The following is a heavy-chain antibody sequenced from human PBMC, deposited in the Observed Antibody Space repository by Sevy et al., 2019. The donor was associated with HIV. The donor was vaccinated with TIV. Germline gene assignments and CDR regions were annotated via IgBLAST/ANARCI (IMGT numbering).Heavy chain of an antibody. CDR1: GFSFDSYG. Sequence: GGSLRLSCAVSGFSFDSYGMTWVRQAPGKGLEWVSAISGSGTRTYYADSVKGRFIISRDNSKNTLDLQMNSLRAEDTAIYYCAKGGWGHYYPDEIAYYFYYYNMDVWGKGTTVTVSS. CDR3: AKGGWGHYYPDEIAYYFYYYNMDV. J-gene: IGHJ6*03. V-gene: IGHV3-23*01. D-gene: IGHD3-10*01. CDR2: ISGSGTRT.